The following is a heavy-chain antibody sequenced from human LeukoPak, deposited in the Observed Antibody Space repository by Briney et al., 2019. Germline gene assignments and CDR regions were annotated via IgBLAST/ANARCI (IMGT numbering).Heavy chain of an antibody. Sequence: GASVKVSCKASGYTFTGYYMHWVRQAPGQGLERMGWINPNSGGTNFAQKFQGRVTMTRDTSISTAYMELSRLRFDDTAVYYCARVVSYSGYDRNFDYWGQGTLVTVSS. CDR3: ARVVSYSGYDRNFDY. J-gene: IGHJ4*02. D-gene: IGHD5-12*01. CDR2: INPNSGGT. CDR1: GYTFTGYY. V-gene: IGHV1-2*02.